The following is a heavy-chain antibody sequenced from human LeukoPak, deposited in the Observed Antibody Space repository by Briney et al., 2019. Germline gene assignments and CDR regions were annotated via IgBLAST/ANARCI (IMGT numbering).Heavy chain of an antibody. V-gene: IGHV4-4*07. CDR1: GGSIGTYS. J-gene: IGHJ4*02. D-gene: IGHD6-19*01. Sequence: SETLSLTCTVSGGSIGTYSWTWVRQSPGKGLEWIGSVVTTTTKYSPALRSRVAISVDTSKNQFSLRLESVTTADTAVYYCARDTTVASGMQFWGQGALVTVSS. CDR2: VVTTTT. CDR3: ARDTTVASGMQF.